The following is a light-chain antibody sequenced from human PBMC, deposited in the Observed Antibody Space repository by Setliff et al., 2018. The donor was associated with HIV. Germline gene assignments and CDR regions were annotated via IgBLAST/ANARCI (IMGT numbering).Light chain of an antibody. CDR2: DVT. CDR3: NSYTGSSTGYV. Sequence: QSALAQPRSVSGSPGQSVTISCTGTSSDVGSYNYVSWYQQHPGKAPKLMIYDVTKRPSGVPDRFSGSKSGNTASLTISGLQAEDEADYYCNSYTGSSTGYVFGTGTKVTVL. CDR1: SSDVGSYNY. J-gene: IGLJ1*01. V-gene: IGLV2-11*01.